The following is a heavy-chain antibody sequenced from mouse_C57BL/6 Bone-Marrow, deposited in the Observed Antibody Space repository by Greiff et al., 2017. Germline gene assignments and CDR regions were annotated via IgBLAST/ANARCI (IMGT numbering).Heavy chain of an antibody. V-gene: IGHV1-22*01. CDR2: INPNNGGT. CDR1: GYTFTDYN. Sequence: EVQLQQSGPELVKPGASVKMSCKASGYTFTDYNMHWVKQSHGKSLEWIGYINPNNGGTSYNQKFKGKATLTVNKSSSTAYMELRSLTSEDSAVYYCAAYYSTGGYAMDYWGQGTSVTVSS. CDR3: AAYYSTGGYAMDY. J-gene: IGHJ4*01. D-gene: IGHD2-5*01.